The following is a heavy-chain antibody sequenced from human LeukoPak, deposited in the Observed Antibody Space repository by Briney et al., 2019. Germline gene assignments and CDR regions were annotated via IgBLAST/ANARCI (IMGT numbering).Heavy chain of an antibody. CDR3: ARRYCSGGSCYSAYAFDI. J-gene: IGHJ3*02. Sequence: KPGESLKISCKGSGYSFTSYWIGWVRQMPGKGLEWMGIINPGDSDTRYSPSFQGQVTISADKSISTAYLQWSSLKASDTAMYYCARRYCSGGSCYSAYAFDIWGQGTMVTVSS. D-gene: IGHD2-15*01. V-gene: IGHV5-51*01. CDR2: INPGDSDT. CDR1: GYSFTSYW.